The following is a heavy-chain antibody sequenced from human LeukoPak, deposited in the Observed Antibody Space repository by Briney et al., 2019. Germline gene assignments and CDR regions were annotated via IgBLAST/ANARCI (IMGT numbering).Heavy chain of an antibody. J-gene: IGHJ4*02. CDR1: GYTFTGYY. V-gene: IGHV1-2*02. CDR2: INPNSGGT. D-gene: IGHD5-24*01. Sequence: ASVKVSCKASGYTFTGYYMHWVRQAPGQGLEWMGWINPNSGGTNYAQKFQGRVTMTRDTSISTAYMELSRLRSDDTAVYYCARGGTLVEMATIGGYWGQGTLVTVSS. CDR3: ARGGTLVEMATIGGY.